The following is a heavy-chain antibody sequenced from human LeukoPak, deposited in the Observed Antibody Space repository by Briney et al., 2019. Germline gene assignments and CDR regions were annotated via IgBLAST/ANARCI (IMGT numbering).Heavy chain of an antibody. CDR2: IYYSGST. D-gene: IGHD3-16*01. CDR1: GGSISSSSYY. V-gene: IGHV4-39*07. CDR3: AGDGGLGYFDY. J-gene: IGHJ4*02. Sequence: PSETLSLTCTVSGGSISSSSYYWGWIRQPPGEGLEWIGSIYYSGSTYYNPSLKSRVTISVDTSKNQFSLKLSSVTAADTAVYYCAGDGGLGYFDYWGQGTLVTVSS.